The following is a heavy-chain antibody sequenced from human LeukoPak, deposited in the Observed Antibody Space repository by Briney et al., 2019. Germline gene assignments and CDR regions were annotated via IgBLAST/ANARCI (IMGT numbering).Heavy chain of an antibody. J-gene: IGHJ4*02. V-gene: IGHV3-74*01. Sequence: GSLRLSCAASGFTFSSYWMHWVRQTPGKGLVWVSRINSDGSTTNYADSVKGRFTISRDNAKNTLYLQVNSLRAEDTAVYYCARNGDSYYDFWSGYYTSAAADYWGQGTLVTVSS. CDR3: ARNGDSYYDFWSGYYTSAAADY. D-gene: IGHD3-3*01. CDR2: INSDGSTT. CDR1: GFTFSSYW.